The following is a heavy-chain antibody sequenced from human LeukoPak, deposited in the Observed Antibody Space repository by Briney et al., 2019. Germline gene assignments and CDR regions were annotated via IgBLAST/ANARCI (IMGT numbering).Heavy chain of an antibody. D-gene: IGHD3-22*01. CDR2: FDPEDGET. CDR3: ATGYYDSSGYSYDP. V-gene: IGHV1-24*01. J-gene: IGHJ5*02. CDR1: GYTLTELS. Sequence: GASVKVSCKVSGYTLTELSMHWVRQAPGEGLEWMGGFDPEDGETIYARKFQGRVTMTEDTSTDTAYMELSSLRSEDTAVYYCATGYYDSSGYSYDPWGQGTLVTVSS.